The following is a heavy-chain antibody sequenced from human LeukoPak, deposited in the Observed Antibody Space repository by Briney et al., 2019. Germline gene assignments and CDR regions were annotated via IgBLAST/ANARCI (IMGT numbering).Heavy chain of an antibody. D-gene: IGHD3-22*01. CDR2: IYYSGST. J-gene: IGHJ4*02. CDR1: GGSISSYY. CDR3: ARNYDSSGYYPTYFDY. Sequence: SETLSLTCTVSGGSISSYYWSWIRQPPGKGLEWIGYIYYSGSTNYNPSLKSRVTISVDTSKNQFSLKLSSVTAADTAVYCCARNYDSSGYYPTYFDYWGQGTLVTVSS. V-gene: IGHV4-59*08.